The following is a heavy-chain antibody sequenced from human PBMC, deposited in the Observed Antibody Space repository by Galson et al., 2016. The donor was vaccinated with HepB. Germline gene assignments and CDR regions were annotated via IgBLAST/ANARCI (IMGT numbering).Heavy chain of an antibody. CDR1: GGSLSNYS. CDR3: ARFRAITRILAATNRNWFDP. CDR2: INHSGTT. D-gene: IGHD3-22*01. J-gene: IGHJ5*02. V-gene: IGHV4-34*01. Sequence: ETLSLTCAVYGGSLSNYSWSWIRQSPGKGLEWIGEINHSGTTNYNPSLKSRVTISVDTSLNQFSLELNSVTAADTAAYYCARFRAITRILAATNRNWFDPWGQGTQVSVSS.